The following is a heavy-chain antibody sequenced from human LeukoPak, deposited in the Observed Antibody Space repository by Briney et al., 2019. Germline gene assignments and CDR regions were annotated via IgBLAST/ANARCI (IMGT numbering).Heavy chain of an antibody. CDR2: IYYSGST. J-gene: IGHJ4*02. V-gene: IGHV4-39*07. CDR3: ALQRITMVRGVIYNHDY. D-gene: IGHD3-10*01. CDR1: GGSISSSSYY. Sequence: SETLSLTCTVSGGSISSSSYYWGWIRQPPGKGLEWIGSIYYSGSTYYNPSLKSRVTISVDTSKNQFSLKLSSVTAADTAVYYCALQRITMVRGVIYNHDYWGQGTLVTVSS.